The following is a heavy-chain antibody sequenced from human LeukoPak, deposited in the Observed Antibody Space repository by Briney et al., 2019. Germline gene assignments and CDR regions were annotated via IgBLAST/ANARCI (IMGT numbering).Heavy chain of an antibody. CDR2: IGTKGDT. V-gene: IGHV3-13*01. J-gene: IGHJ2*01. Sequence: HAGGSLRLSCAASGLSFSSYDMHWVRQATGRGLEWVSAIGTKGDTYYSDSVRGRFTISRENGKNSLYLQINSLRAGDTAVYYCAREMSDTVTWGWYFDLWGRGTLVTVSS. CDR3: AREMSDTVTWGWYFDL. CDR1: GLSFSSYD. D-gene: IGHD4-17*01.